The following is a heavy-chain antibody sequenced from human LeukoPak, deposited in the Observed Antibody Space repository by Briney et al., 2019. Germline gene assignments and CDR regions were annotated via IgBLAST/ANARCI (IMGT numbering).Heavy chain of an antibody. CDR1: GYSFSNYW. Sequence: GESLKISCKGSGYSFSNYWIGWVRQMPGKGLEWMGITYPADSDTRYSPSFQGQVTISADKSLSTAYLQWSSLRASDTAMYYCAAYYYDSSGYYLKFYYYYYGMDVWGQGTTVTVSS. J-gene: IGHJ6*02. CDR2: TYPADSDT. D-gene: IGHD3-22*01. V-gene: IGHV5-51*01. CDR3: AAYYYDSSGYYLKFYYYYYGMDV.